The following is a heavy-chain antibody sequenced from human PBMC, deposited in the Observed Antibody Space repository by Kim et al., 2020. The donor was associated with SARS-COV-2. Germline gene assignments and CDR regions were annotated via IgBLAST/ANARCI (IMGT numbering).Heavy chain of an antibody. Sequence: GGSLRLSCAASTFTFSSFWMNWVRQAPGKGLEWVANINQDGSERYYVDSVKGRFTISRDNAKNSLYLQMNSLRADDTAVYYCARGRGVDVWGQGTTVTVSS. CDR3: ARGRGVDV. J-gene: IGHJ6*02. CDR2: INQDGSER. CDR1: TFTFSSFW. V-gene: IGHV3-7*01.